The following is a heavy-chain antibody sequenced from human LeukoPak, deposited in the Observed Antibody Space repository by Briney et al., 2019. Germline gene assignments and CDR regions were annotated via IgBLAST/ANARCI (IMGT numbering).Heavy chain of an antibody. V-gene: IGHV4-30-2*01. J-gene: IGHJ2*01. CDR2: IYGSGNT. CDR3: ARGGSVVAALRSRNWYFDL. D-gene: IGHD2-15*01. CDR1: GGSISSACYS. Sequence: SQTLSLTCAVSGGSISSACYSWSWIRQRPGKGLEWIRYIYGSGNTYYNPSLKSLVTISVDRTKNQFSLKLSSVTAADTAVYYCARGGSVVAALRSRNWYFDLWGRGTLVSASS.